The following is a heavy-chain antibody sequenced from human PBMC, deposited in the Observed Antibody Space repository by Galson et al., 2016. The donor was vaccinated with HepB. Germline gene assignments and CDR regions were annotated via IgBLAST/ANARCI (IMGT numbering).Heavy chain of an antibody. D-gene: IGHD3-10*01. J-gene: IGHJ2*01. CDR2: ISTSSKYI. CDR1: GFSFSSYS. CDR3: AREMSDSITYGWYFDL. V-gene: IGHV3-21*01. Sequence: SLRLSCAASGFSFSSYSMNWVRQAPGKGLESVSCISTSSKYIYYADSVRGRFTISRDDAKNSLYLQMNSLRPEDTAVYYCAREMSDSITYGWYFDLWGRGTLVTVSS.